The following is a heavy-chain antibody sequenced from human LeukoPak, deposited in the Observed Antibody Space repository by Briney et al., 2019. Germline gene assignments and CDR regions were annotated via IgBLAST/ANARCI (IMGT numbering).Heavy chain of an antibody. CDR2: ISTSGSTL. V-gene: IGHV3-48*01. Sequence: GGSLRLSCAASGITFSSYSMNWVRQAPGKGLEWVSYISTSGSTLHYADSVRGRFTVSRDNANNSLYLQMNSLRAEDTAVYYCAREHGNYLRHWGQGTLVTVSS. CDR3: AREHGNYLRH. CDR1: GITFSSYS. J-gene: IGHJ4*02. D-gene: IGHD1-7*01.